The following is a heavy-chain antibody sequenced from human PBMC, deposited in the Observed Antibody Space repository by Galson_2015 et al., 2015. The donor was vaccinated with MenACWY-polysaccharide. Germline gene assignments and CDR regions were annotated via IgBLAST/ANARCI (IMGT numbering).Heavy chain of an antibody. J-gene: IGHJ2*01. V-gene: IGHV3-21*06. CDR3: ARDSVLLAPGSESFWNSYPRRNWYFDL. Sequence: SLRLSCAASGFTFSAYSFNWIRQAPGKGLEWISSISSVGNYKDYSASVKGRFTISRDNAKNLLFLQMNNLRVDDTAFYYCARDSVLLAPGSESFWNSYPRRNWYFDLWGRGTLVTVSS. CDR1: GFTFSAYS. CDR2: ISSVGNYK. D-gene: IGHD3-3*01.